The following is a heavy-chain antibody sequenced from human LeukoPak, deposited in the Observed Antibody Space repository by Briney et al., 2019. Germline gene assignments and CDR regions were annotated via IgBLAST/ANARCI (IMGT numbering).Heavy chain of an antibody. CDR2: INHSGST. Sequence: SETLSLTCAVYGGSFSGYYWSWIRQPPGKGLEWIGEINHSGSTNYNPSLKSRVTISVDTSKNQFSLKLSSVIAADTAVYYCARGYSGYDPLDYWGQGTLVTVSS. J-gene: IGHJ4*02. CDR1: GGSFSGYY. D-gene: IGHD5-12*01. V-gene: IGHV4-34*01. CDR3: ARGYSGYDPLDY.